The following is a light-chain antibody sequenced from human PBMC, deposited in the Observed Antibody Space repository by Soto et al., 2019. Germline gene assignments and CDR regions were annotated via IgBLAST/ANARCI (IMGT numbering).Light chain of an antibody. CDR3: QPYNSAPFT. Sequence: DIQMTQSPSSLSASVGDRVTITCRASQGISYYLSWYQQKPWKVPKLLIYAASTLKSGVPSRFSGSGSGTDFTLTISSLQPEDFATYYCQPYNSAPFTFGPGTKVDLK. J-gene: IGKJ3*01. CDR2: AAS. V-gene: IGKV1-27*01. CDR1: QGISYY.